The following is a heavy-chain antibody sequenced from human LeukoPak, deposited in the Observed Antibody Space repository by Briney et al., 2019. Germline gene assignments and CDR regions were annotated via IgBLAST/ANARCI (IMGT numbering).Heavy chain of an antibody. CDR2: IYSGGST. CDR1: GFSFSSYA. V-gene: IGHV3-53*01. D-gene: IGHD2/OR15-2a*01. J-gene: IGHJ3*02. CDR3: ARDDFTFDI. Sequence: GGSLRLSCAASGFSFSSYAMNWVRQAPGKGLEWVSVIYSGGSTYYADSVKGRFTISRDNSKNTLYLQMNSLRAEDTAVYYCARDDFTFDIWGQGTMVTVSS.